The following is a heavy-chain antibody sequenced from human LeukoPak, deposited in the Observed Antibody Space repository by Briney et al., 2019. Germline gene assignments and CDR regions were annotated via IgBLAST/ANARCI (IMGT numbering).Heavy chain of an antibody. D-gene: IGHD2-15*01. Sequence: GGSLRLSCAASGFTFSSYSMNWVRQAPGKGLEWVSSISSSSSYIYYADSVKGRFTISRDNAKNSLYLQMNSLRAEDTAVYYCAREYCSGGSCYVAFDIWGQGTMVTVSS. CDR2: ISSSSSYI. J-gene: IGHJ3*02. CDR1: GFTFSSYS. CDR3: AREYCSGGSCYVAFDI. V-gene: IGHV3-21*01.